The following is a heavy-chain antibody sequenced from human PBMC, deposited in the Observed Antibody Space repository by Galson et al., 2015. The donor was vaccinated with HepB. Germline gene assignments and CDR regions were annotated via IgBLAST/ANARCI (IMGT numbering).Heavy chain of an antibody. J-gene: IGHJ4*02. CDR1: GFTFSSYW. Sequence: SLRLSCAASGFTFSSYWMSWVRQAPGKGLEWVANIKQDGSEKYYVDSVKGRFTISRDNAKNSLYLQMNSLRAEDTAVYYCARDDYYDSSGYYFYWGQGTLVTVSS. CDR2: IKQDGSEK. D-gene: IGHD3-22*01. V-gene: IGHV3-7*01. CDR3: ARDDYYDSSGYYFY.